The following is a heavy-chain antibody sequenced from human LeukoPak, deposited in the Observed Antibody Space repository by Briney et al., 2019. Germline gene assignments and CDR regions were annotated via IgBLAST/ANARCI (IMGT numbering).Heavy chain of an antibody. D-gene: IGHD3-10*01. V-gene: IGHV4-4*07. CDR1: GGSISSYY. CDR2: IYTSGST. J-gene: IGHJ6*02. Sequence: SETLSLTCTVSGGSISSYYWSWIRQPAGKGLEWIGRIYTSGSTNYNPSLKSRVTMSVDTSKNQFSLKLSSVTAADTAVYYCARERVTMVRGVIVIYYGVDVWGQGTTVTVSS. CDR3: ARERVTMVRGVIVIYYGVDV.